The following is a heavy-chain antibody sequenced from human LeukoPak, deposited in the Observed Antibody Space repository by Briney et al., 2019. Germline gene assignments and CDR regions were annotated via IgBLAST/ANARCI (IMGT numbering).Heavy chain of an antibody. CDR1: GFTFSSYW. J-gene: IGHJ1*01. V-gene: IGHV3-74*01. D-gene: IGHD6-19*01. Sequence: GGSLGLSCTASGFTFSSYWMHWVRQAPGEGLVWVSRINNDGSSTTYADSVKGRFTISRDNAKNTPYLQMNSLRAEDTAVYYCVRDEKSSGWYGSYFPHWGQGTLVTVSS. CDR2: INNDGSST. CDR3: VRDEKSSGWYGSYFPH.